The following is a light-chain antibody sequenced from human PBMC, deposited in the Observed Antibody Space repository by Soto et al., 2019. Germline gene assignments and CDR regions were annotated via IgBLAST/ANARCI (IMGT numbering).Light chain of an antibody. Sequence: QSALTQHASVSGSPGQSITISCTGTSSAVGGYNYVSWYQHHPGRAPKLMIYDVSNRPSGVSNRFSGSKSGNTASLTISGLQAEDEADYYCSSYTSSSTYVFGTGTKVTVL. CDR1: SSAVGGYNY. CDR3: SSYTSSSTYV. J-gene: IGLJ1*01. CDR2: DVS. V-gene: IGLV2-14*01.